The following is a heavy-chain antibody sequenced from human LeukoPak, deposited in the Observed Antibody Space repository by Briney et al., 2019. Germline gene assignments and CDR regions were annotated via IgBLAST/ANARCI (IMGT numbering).Heavy chain of an antibody. CDR2: IYPGNSDT. V-gene: IGHV5-51*01. J-gene: IGHJ4*02. CDR1: GYSFTCYW. D-gene: IGHD6-6*01. CDR3: ARRYSSSSPWSDY. Sequence: GESLKISCKGSGYSFTCYWIAWVRQMPGKGLEWMGIIYPGNSDTRYSPSFQGQVTISADKSISTAYLQWSSLKASDTAMYYCARRYSSSSPWSDYWGQGTLVTVSS.